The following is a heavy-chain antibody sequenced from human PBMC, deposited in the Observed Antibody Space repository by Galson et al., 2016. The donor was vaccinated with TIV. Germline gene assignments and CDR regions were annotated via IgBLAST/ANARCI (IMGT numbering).Heavy chain of an antibody. D-gene: IGHD2/OR15-2a*01. CDR2: ISYDGSKK. CDR1: GFTFSIYT. Sequence: SLRLSCAASGFTFSIYTLHWVRQAPGKGLEWVTVISYDGSKKYYADSVKGRFTISRDNSKNTLYLQMNSLRAEDMAVYYCARENLCNSTNYPGGNAFDLWGQG. CDR3: ARENLCNSTNYPGGNAFDL. J-gene: IGHJ3*01. V-gene: IGHV3-30*04.